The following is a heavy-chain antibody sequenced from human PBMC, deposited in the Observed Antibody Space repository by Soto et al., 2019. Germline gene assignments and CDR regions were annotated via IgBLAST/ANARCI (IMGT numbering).Heavy chain of an antibody. J-gene: IGHJ3*02. Sequence: GASVKVSCKASGYTFTSYDINWVRQATGQGLEWMGWMNPNSGNTGYAQKFQGRVTMTRNTSISTAYMELSSLRSEDTAVYYCVLPCDFCPGDAFDIWGQGTMVTVSS. CDR2: MNPNSGNT. D-gene: IGHD3-3*01. CDR1: GYTFTSYD. V-gene: IGHV1-8*01. CDR3: VLPCDFCPGDAFDI.